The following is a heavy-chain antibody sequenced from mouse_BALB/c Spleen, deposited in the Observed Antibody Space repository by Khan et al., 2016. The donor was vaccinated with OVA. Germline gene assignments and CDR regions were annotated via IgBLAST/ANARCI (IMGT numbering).Heavy chain of an antibody. J-gene: IGHJ4*01. CDR1: GYTFTTYY. V-gene: IGHV1S56*01. CDR2: IYPGSFNT. D-gene: IGHD2-4*01. CDR3: ARDDYFLGDAMDY. Sequence: QVQLQQSGPELVKPGASVRISCKASGYTFTTYYLHWVKQRPGQGLEWIGWIYPGSFNTNYNEKFKGKATLTADKSSNTAYMQLSSLTSEDSAVXFSARDDYFLGDAMDYWGQGTSVTVSS.